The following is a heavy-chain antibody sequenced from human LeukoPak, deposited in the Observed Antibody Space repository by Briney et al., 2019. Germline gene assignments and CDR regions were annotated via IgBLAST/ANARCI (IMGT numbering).Heavy chain of an antibody. J-gene: IGHJ4*02. Sequence: GGSLRLSCGASGFTLSSYSMRWVRQAPGRGLEWVSVIRSSSISMFYADSVKGRFTISRDNAKNSLYLQLDSLRAEDTAVYYCARSESGRSFDYWGEGSLVTVSS. CDR3: ARSESGRSFDY. CDR2: IRSSSISM. D-gene: IGHD3-10*01. V-gene: IGHV3-21*01. CDR1: GFTLSSYS.